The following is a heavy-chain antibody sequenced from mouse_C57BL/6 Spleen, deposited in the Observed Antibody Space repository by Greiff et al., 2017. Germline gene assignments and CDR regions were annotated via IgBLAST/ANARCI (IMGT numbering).Heavy chain of an antibody. CDR2: IYPGSGST. J-gene: IGHJ4*01. D-gene: IGHD1-1*01. V-gene: IGHV1-55*01. CDR1: GYTFTSYW. Sequence: QVHVKQSGAELVKPGASVKMSCKASGYTFTSYWITWVKQRPGQGLEWIGDIYPGSGSTNYNEKFKSKATLTVDTSSSTAYMQLSSLTSEDSAVYYCARRGTTVAHYYAMDYWGQGTSVTVSS. CDR3: ARRGTTVAHYYAMDY.